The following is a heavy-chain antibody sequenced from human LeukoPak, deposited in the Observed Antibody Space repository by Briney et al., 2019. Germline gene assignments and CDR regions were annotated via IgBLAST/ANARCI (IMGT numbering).Heavy chain of an antibody. J-gene: IGHJ6*03. CDR1: GGTLSIYA. D-gene: IGHD3-10*01. CDR2: IIPIFGTA. Sequence: SVTVSSKASGGTLSIYAISWVRQAPGQGLEWMGGIIPIFGTANYAQKFQGRVTITTDESTSTAYMELSSLRCEDTAVYYCARGRFGELSYYYYYMDVWGKGTTVTVSS. CDR3: ARGRFGELSYYYYYMDV. V-gene: IGHV1-69*05.